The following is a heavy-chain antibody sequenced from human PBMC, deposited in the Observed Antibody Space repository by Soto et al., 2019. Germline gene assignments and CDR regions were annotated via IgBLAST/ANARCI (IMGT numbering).Heavy chain of an antibody. J-gene: IGHJ3*02. Sequence: QITLKESGPTLVKPTQTLTLTCTFSGFSLSTSGVGVGWIRQPPGKALEWLSLIYWDDDKRYSPSLKSRLTITKDTSKNQVVLTMTNMDPVDITTYYCAQPGWVVTNHDAFDIWGQGTMVTVSS. V-gene: IGHV2-5*02. D-gene: IGHD6-19*01. CDR2: IYWDDDK. CDR3: AQPGWVVTNHDAFDI. CDR1: GFSLSTSGVG.